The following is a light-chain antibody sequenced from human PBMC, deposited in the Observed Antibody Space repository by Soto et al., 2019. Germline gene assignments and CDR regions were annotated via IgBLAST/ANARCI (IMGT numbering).Light chain of an antibody. CDR1: QSVSSSY. CDR2: GAS. CDR3: QQYGSSPPIT. J-gene: IGKJ5*01. V-gene: IGKV3-20*01. Sequence: EMGWTQSPGTLSLSPGERATLSCRASQSVSSSYLAWYQQKPGQAPRLLIYGASSRATGIPDRFSGSGSGTDFTLTISRLEPEDFAVYYCQQYGSSPPITFGQGTRLEIK.